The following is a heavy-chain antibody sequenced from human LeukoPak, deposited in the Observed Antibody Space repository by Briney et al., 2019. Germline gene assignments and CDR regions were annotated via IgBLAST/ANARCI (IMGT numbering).Heavy chain of an antibody. Sequence: ASVKVSCKASGYTFTGYYMHWVRQAPGQGLEWMGWINPNSGGTKYAQKFQGRVTMTRDTSISTAYMELSRLTSDDTAVYYCASGGERYSSGWYGDYWGQGTLVSVSS. CDR3: ASGGERYSSGWYGDY. CDR2: INPNSGGT. D-gene: IGHD6-19*01. V-gene: IGHV1-2*02. CDR1: GYTFTGYY. J-gene: IGHJ4*02.